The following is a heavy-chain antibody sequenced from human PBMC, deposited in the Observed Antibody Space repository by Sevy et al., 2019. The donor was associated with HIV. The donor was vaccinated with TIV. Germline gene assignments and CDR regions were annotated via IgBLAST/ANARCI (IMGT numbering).Heavy chain of an antibody. CDR2: INLDGSET. CDR1: RFTFSSYW. J-gene: IGHJ4*02. V-gene: IGHV3-7*01. D-gene: IGHD3-10*01. Sequence: GGSLRLSCAASRFTFSSYWMSWVRQAPGKGLEWVANINLDGSETFYVDSVKGRFTISRHNLRKSVYLQMTSLRAEDTAVYYCARLFYGSPDHWGQGTLVTVSS. CDR3: ARLFYGSPDH.